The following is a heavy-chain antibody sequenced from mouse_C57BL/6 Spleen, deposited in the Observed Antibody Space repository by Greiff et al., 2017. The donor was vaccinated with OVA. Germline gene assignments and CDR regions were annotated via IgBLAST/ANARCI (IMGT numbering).Heavy chain of an antibody. Sequence: QVQLKESGPELVKPGASVKISCKASGYAFSSSWMNWVKQRPGKGLEWIGRIYPGDGDTNYNGKFKGKATLTADKSSSTAYMQLSSLTSEDSAVYFCAYGSSYGAYWGQGTLVTVSA. CDR1: GYAFSSSW. CDR2: IYPGDGDT. J-gene: IGHJ3*01. CDR3: AYGSSYGAY. V-gene: IGHV1-82*01. D-gene: IGHD1-1*01.